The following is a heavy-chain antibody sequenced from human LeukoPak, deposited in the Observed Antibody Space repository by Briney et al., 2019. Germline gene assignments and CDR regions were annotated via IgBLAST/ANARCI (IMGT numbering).Heavy chain of an antibody. CDR1: GFTFSNYA. D-gene: IGHD2-2*01. CDR3: AKDPINCSSTNCYFYYFDY. J-gene: IGHJ4*02. CDR2: ISYDGSIK. V-gene: IGHV3-30*18. Sequence: GRYLRLSCAASGFTFSNYAMYWVRQAPGKGLEWVAVISYDGSIKYYADSVKGRFTISRDNSKNTLYLQMNSLRAEDTAVYYCAKDPINCSSTNCYFYYFDYWGQGTLVTVSS.